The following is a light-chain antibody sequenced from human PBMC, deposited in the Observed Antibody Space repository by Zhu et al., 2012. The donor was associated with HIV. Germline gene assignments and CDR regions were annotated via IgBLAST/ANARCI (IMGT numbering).Light chain of an antibody. CDR2: TAS. J-gene: IGKJ2*02. V-gene: IGKV1-5*03. Sequence: DIQMTQSPSTLSASVGDRVTITCRASQSINTRLVWYQQKPGTAPKVLIYTASTLESGVPSRFSGSGSGTEFTLTISSLQPDDFATYYCQHYNTYPWTFGQGPSWKS. CDR3: QHYNTYPWT. CDR1: QSINTR.